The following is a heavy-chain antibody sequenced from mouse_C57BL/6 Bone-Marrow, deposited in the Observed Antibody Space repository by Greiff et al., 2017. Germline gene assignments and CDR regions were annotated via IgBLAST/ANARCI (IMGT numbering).Heavy chain of an antibody. Sequence: VQLQQSGPELVKPGASVKISCKASGYAFSSSWMNWVKQRPGKGLEWIGRIYPGDGDTNYNGKFKGKATLTADKSSSTAYMQLSSLTSEDSAVYFCARWRSRSYYFDYWGQGTTLTVSS. V-gene: IGHV1-82*01. CDR1: GYAFSSSW. D-gene: IGHD3-1*01. CDR2: IYPGDGDT. J-gene: IGHJ2*01. CDR3: ARWRSRSYYFDY.